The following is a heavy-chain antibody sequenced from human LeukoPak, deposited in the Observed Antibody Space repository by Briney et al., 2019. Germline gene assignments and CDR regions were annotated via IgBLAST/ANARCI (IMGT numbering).Heavy chain of an antibody. CDR2: IWYDGSNK. Sequence: GRSLRLSCAASGFTFSSYGMHWVRQAPGKGLEWVAVIWYDGSNKYYADSVKGRFTISRDNSKNTLYLQMNSLRAEDTAVYYCARDPTYYDFWSGYSPSLYGMDVWGQGTTVTVSS. CDR1: GFTFSSYG. J-gene: IGHJ6*02. D-gene: IGHD3-3*01. V-gene: IGHV3-33*01. CDR3: ARDPTYYDFWSGYSPSLYGMDV.